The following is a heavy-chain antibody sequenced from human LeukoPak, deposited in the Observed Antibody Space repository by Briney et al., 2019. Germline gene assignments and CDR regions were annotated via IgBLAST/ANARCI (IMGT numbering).Heavy chain of an antibody. CDR1: GFIFSSKW. Sequence: GGSLRLSCAASGFIFSSKWIHWVRQAPGKGLEWVSRIDNGGSYTSYADSVKGRFTITRDNAKNTLYPQMNSLRAEDTAVYYCARDLPISDSSGYLDYWGQGTVVTVSS. CDR3: ARDLPISDSSGYLDY. J-gene: IGHJ4*02. CDR2: IDNGGSYT. D-gene: IGHD3-22*01. V-gene: IGHV3-74*01.